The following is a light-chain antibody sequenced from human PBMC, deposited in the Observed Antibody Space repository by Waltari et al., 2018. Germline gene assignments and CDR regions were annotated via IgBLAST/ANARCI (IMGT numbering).Light chain of an antibody. CDR2: GAS. CDR1: QGISKF. Sequence: DIQMTQSPSSLAASVGDRVTITCRASQGISKFLAWFRQKPGKAPESLIYGASSLQSGVPSRFSGSGSGTDFTLTISSLQPEDFASYYCQQYNRFSPFGQGTNVEVK. J-gene: IGKJ1*01. V-gene: IGKV1-16*01. CDR3: QQYNRFSP.